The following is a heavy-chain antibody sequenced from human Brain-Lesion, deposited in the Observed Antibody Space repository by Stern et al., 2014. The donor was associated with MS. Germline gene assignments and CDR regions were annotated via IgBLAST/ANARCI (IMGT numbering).Heavy chain of an antibody. Sequence: QVQLVESGGGLVQPGGSLRLSCAASGFTYTDYWMRWVRQAPGKGPEWVAVISNDGNHKYYAGSVKDRFTISRDNSKNKLYLQMNSLRVEDTAVYYCAKHLAERPFDYWGQGTLVTVSS. J-gene: IGHJ4*02. CDR1: GFTYTDYW. CDR2: ISNDGNHK. D-gene: IGHD1-1*01. CDR3: AKHLAERPFDY. V-gene: IGHV3-30*18.